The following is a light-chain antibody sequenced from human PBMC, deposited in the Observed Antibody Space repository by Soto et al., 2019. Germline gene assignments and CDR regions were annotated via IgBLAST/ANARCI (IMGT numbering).Light chain of an antibody. CDR3: SSYTSTITLV. CDR2: EVT. V-gene: IGLV2-14*01. CDR1: SSDVGAYDY. Sequence: QSVLTQPASVSGSPGQSITISCTGTSSDVGAYDYVSWYQQHPGKAPKLMIYEVTNRPSGVSDRFSGSKSGNTASLTISGLQADDEADYYCSSYTSTITLVFGTGTKLTVL. J-gene: IGLJ1*01.